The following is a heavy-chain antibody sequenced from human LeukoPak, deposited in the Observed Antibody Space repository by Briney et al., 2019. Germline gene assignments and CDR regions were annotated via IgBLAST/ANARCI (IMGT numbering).Heavy chain of an antibody. CDR2: ISGSGGST. CDR3: ARDQGVAGFMDV. V-gene: IGHV3-23*01. CDR1: GFTFSSYA. D-gene: IGHD6-19*01. J-gene: IGHJ6*02. Sequence: PGGSLRLSCAASGFTFSSYAMSWVRQAPGKGLEWVSAISGSGGSTYYADSVKGRFTISRDNSKNTLYLQMNSLRAEDTAVYYCARDQGVAGFMDVWGQGTTVTVSS.